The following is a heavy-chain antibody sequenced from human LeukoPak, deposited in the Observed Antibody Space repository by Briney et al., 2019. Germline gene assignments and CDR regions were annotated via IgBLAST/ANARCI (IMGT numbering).Heavy chain of an antibody. Sequence: GGSLRLSCAASGFTVSSNYMSWVRQAPGKGLEWVSVIYSGGSTYYADSVKGRFTISRDNSKNTLYLQMNSLRAEDTAVYYCARVVVAAAGAFDPWGQGTLVTVSS. CDR3: ARVVVAAAGAFDP. CDR2: IYSGGST. V-gene: IGHV3-53*01. D-gene: IGHD6-13*01. CDR1: GFTVSSNY. J-gene: IGHJ5*02.